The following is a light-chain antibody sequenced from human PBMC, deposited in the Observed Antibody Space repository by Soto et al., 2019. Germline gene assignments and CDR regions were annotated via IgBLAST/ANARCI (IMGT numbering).Light chain of an antibody. CDR1: QSVSSN. CDR2: GAS. V-gene: IGKV3-15*01. CDR3: QQYNNWPRIT. J-gene: IGKJ3*01. Sequence: EIVMTQSPATLSVYPGERATLSCRASQSVSSNLAWYQQKPGQAPRLLIYGASTRATGIPARFSGSGSGTEFTLTISSLQSEDFAVYYCQQYNNWPRITFGPWTKVDIK.